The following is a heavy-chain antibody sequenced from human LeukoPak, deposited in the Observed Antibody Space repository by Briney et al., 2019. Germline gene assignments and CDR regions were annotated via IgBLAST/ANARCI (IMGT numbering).Heavy chain of an antibody. V-gene: IGHV3-21*01. CDR3: ARDPDYGVEYYFDY. Sequence: RTGGSLRLSCAASGFTFSSYSMNWVRQAPGKGLEWVSSISSSSSYIYYADSVKGRFTISRDNAKNSLYLQMNSLRAEDTAVYYCARDPDYGVEYYFDYWGQGTLVTVSS. D-gene: IGHD4-17*01. J-gene: IGHJ4*02. CDR2: ISSSSSYI. CDR1: GFTFSSYS.